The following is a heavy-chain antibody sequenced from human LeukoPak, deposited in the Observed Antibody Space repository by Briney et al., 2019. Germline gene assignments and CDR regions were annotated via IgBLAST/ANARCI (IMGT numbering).Heavy chain of an antibody. D-gene: IGHD3-10*01. J-gene: IGHJ4*02. CDR3: ARESSVVRGVITDFDY. CDR1: GFTFSSYG. Sequence: GRSLRLSCAASGFTFSSYGMNWVRQAPGKGLEWVSYISSSSSTIYYADSVKGRFTISRDNAKNSLYLQMNSLRAEDTAVYYCARESSVVRGVITDFDYWGQGTLVTVSS. V-gene: IGHV3-48*04. CDR2: ISSSSSTI.